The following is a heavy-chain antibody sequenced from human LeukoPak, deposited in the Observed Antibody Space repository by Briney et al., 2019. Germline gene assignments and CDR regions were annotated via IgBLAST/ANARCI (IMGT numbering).Heavy chain of an antibody. J-gene: IGHJ4*02. V-gene: IGHV4-4*07. D-gene: IGHD2-15*01. CDR2: IYSSGTT. Sequence: SETLSLTCTASGASMRNSFWSWIRQPAGKGLEWIGRIYSSGTTNYNPFLKSRVTLSVDTSENQFSLRLTSVTAADTALYYCARAPAGCGGTCAFDHWGQGILVTVSS. CDR1: GASMRNSF. CDR3: ARAPAGCGGTCAFDH.